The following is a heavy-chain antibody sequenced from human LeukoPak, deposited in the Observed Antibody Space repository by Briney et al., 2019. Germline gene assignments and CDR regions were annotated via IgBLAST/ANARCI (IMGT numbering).Heavy chain of an antibody. CDR1: GFTFSSYS. Sequence: SGGSLRLPCAASGFTFSSYSMNWVRQAPGKGLEWVSSINSRSSSIYYADSVKGRFTISRDNAKNSLYLQMNSLRAEDTAVYYCARGPTMKMDVWGKGTTVTVSS. V-gene: IGHV3-21*01. D-gene: IGHD3-22*01. CDR3: ARGPTMKMDV. J-gene: IGHJ6*04. CDR2: INSRSSSI.